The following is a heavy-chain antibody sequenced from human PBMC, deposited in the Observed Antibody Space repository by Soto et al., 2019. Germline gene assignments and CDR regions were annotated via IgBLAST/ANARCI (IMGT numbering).Heavy chain of an antibody. Sequence: GGSLRLSCAASGFTFSDYYMSWIRQAPGKGLEWVSYISSSGSTIYYADSVKGRFTISRDNAKNSLYLQMNSLRAEDTAVYYCARVISRYYYYYYVMDVWGQGTTVTVSS. CDR2: ISSSGSTI. CDR1: GFTFSDYY. CDR3: ARVISRYYYYYYVMDV. J-gene: IGHJ6*02. V-gene: IGHV3-11*01.